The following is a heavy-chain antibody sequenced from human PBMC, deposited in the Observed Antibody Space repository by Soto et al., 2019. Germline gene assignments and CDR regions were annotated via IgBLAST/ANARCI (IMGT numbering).Heavy chain of an antibody. CDR1: GFTFSSYA. Sequence: GGSLRLSCAASGFTFSSYAMHWVRQAPGKGLEWVAVIPYDGSNKYYADSVKGRFTISRDNSKNTLYLQMNSLRAEDTAVYYCARERGAQGEIIVVVPAAISNWFDPWGQGTLVTVSS. CDR2: IPYDGSNK. CDR3: ARERGAQGEIIVVVPAAISNWFDP. D-gene: IGHD2-2*01. J-gene: IGHJ5*02. V-gene: IGHV3-30-3*01.